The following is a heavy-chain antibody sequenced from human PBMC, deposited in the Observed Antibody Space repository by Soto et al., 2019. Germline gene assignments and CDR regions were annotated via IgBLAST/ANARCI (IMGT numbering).Heavy chain of an antibody. CDR3: ARHIPPAAGTPEGNWFDP. V-gene: IGHV4-39*01. CDR2: IYYSGST. J-gene: IGHJ5*02. D-gene: IGHD6-13*01. Sequence: ASETLSLTCTVSGGSISSSSYYWGWIRQPPGKGLEWIGSIYYSGSTYYNPSLKSRVTISVDTSKNQFSLKLSSVTAADTAVYYCARHIPPAAGTPEGNWFDPWGQGTLVTVSS. CDR1: GGSISSSSYY.